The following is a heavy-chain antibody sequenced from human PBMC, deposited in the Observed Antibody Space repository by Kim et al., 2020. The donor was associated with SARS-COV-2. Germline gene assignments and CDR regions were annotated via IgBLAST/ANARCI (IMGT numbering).Heavy chain of an antibody. Sequence: ASVKVSCKASGYTFTSYGISWVRQAPGQGLEWMGWISAYNGNTNYAQKLQGRVTMTTDTSTSTAYMELRSLRSDDTAVYYCARDLWFTVVTPPGYWGQGTLVTVSA. CDR2: ISAYNGNT. V-gene: IGHV1-18*04. CDR3: ARDLWFTVVTPPGY. CDR1: GYTFTSYG. D-gene: IGHD2-21*02. J-gene: IGHJ4*02.